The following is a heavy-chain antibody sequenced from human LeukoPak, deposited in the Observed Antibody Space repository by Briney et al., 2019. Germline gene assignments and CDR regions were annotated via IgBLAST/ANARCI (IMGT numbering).Heavy chain of an antibody. CDR2: ISYDGSNK. CDR1: GFTFSSYA. V-gene: IGHV3-30-3*01. CDR3: AGELHDY. J-gene: IGHJ4*02. Sequence: GGSLRLSCAAFGFTFSSYAMHWVRQAPGKGLEWVAVISYDGSNKYYADSVKGRFTISRDNSKNTLYLQMNSLRAEDTAVYYCAGELHDYWGQGTLVTVSS. D-gene: IGHD5-18*01.